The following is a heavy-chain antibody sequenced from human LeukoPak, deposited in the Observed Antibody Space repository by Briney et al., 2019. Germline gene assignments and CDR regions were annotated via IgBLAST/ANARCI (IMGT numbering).Heavy chain of an antibody. CDR2: FDHSGNA. Sequence: SETLSLTCSVSGVSISSYYWSWIRQPPGKGLEWIGYFDHSGNANFNASLKSRVSISVDTSNSQFSLKLSSVTAADTAVYYCARRPDYRDGKKYYYMDVWGKGTTVTVSS. V-gene: IGHV4-59*12. CDR1: GVSISSYY. D-gene: IGHD3-16*02. J-gene: IGHJ6*03. CDR3: ARRPDYRDGKKYYYMDV.